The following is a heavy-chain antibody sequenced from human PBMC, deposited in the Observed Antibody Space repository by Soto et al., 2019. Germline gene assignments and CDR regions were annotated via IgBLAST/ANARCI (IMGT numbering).Heavy chain of an antibody. J-gene: IGHJ4*02. CDR2: IDSSSSFI. Sequence: EVQLVESGGGLVQPGGSLRLSCAASGFTFSSHAMNWVRQAPGKGLGWVSSIDSSSSFIYYADSVKGRLTISRDNAKNSLYLQMSSLRAEDTDVYYCARDPLWFVEIGYFDYWGQGALVTVSS. V-gene: IGHV3-21*01. CDR1: GFTFSSHA. D-gene: IGHD3-10*01. CDR3: ARDPLWFVEIGYFDY.